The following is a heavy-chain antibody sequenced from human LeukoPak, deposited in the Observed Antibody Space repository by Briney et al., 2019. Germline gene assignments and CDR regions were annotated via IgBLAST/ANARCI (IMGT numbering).Heavy chain of an antibody. Sequence: GGSLRLSCAASGFTFSSYGMHWVRQAPGKGLEWVSFIRYDGSNKYYADSVKGRFTISRDNSKNTVYLQMNSLRAEDTAVYYCAKHGLPLVVISAPLDYWGQGTLVTVAS. V-gene: IGHV3-30*02. CDR3: AKHGLPLVVISAPLDY. CDR1: GFTFSSYG. D-gene: IGHD2-15*01. J-gene: IGHJ4*02. CDR2: IRYDGSNK.